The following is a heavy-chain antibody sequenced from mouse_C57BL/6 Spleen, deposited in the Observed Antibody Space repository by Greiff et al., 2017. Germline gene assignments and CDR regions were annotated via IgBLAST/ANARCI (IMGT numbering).Heavy chain of an antibody. J-gene: IGHJ2*01. CDR3: AREGLREDY. V-gene: IGHV1-54*01. D-gene: IGHD2-2*01. CDR1: GYAFTNYL. CDR2: INPGSGGT. Sequence: QVHVKQSGAELVRPGTSVKVSCKASGYAFTNYLIEWVKQRPGQGLEWIGVINPGSGGTNYNEKFKGKATLTADKSSSTAYMQLSSLASEDAAVYFCAREGLREDYWGQGTTLTVSS.